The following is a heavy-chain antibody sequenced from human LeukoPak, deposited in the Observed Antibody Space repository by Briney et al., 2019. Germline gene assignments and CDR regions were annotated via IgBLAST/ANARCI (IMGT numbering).Heavy chain of an antibody. CDR1: GFTFTNYA. V-gene: IGHV3-30*01. CDR3: ARGREAGNRRLAGEDY. Sequence: PGGSLRLSCAASGFTFTNYAMHWVRQAPGKGLEWVSIISYEGSEKYYADSVKGRFTISRDNSRNTLYLQMNSLRPEDTAVYYCARGREAGNRRLAGEDYWGQGTLVIVSS. D-gene: IGHD3-10*01. CDR2: ISYEGSEK. J-gene: IGHJ4*02.